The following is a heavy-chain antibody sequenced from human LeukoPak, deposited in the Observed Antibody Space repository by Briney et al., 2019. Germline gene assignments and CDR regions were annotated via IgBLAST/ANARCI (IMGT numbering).Heavy chain of an antibody. CDR3: ARGGYTSLRPFDS. CDR2: IFQSGTS. CDR1: GGSISSSNW. Sequence: SETLSLTCAVSGGSISSSNWWSWVRQPPGKGLEWIGEIFQSGTSNYNPSLKSRVSISIDKSRDQFSLKLTSVTAADTAVYYCARGGYTSLRPFDSWGQGTLVTVSS. D-gene: IGHD2-2*02. V-gene: IGHV4-4*02. J-gene: IGHJ4*02.